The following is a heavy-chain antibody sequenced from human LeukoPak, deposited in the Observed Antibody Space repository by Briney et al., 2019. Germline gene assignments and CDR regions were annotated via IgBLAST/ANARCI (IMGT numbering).Heavy chain of an antibody. CDR2: IWYDGSNK. Sequence: PGGSLRLPCAASGFTFSSYGMHWVRQAPGKGLEWVAVIWYDGSNKYYADSVKGRFTISRDNSKNMLYLQMNSLRAEDTAVYYCANDGGKISYWGQGTLVTVSS. CDR1: GFTFSSYG. CDR3: ANDGGKISY. J-gene: IGHJ4*02. V-gene: IGHV3-33*06. D-gene: IGHD2-15*01.